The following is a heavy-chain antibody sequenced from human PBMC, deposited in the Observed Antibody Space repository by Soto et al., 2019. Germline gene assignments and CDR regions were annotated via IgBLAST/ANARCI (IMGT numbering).Heavy chain of an antibody. CDR3: ARLNIVATIYAFDI. D-gene: IGHD5-12*01. J-gene: IGHJ3*02. Sequence: SETLSLTCTVSCGSISSYYWSWIRQPPGKGLEWIGYIYYSGSTNYNPSLKSRVTISVDTSKNQFSLKLSSVTAADTAVYYCARLNIVATIYAFDIWGQGTMVTVSS. CDR1: CGSISSYY. V-gene: IGHV4-59*01. CDR2: IYYSGST.